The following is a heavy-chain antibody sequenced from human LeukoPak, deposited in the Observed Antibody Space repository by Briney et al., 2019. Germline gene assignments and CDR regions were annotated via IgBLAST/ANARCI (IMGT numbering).Heavy chain of an antibody. D-gene: IGHD3-22*01. CDR1: GGSISNSDYY. CDR2: IFYSGST. J-gene: IGHJ4*02. CDR3: ARVTGYMIEDYFDY. V-gene: IGHV4-39*07. Sequence: SETLSLTCTVSGGSISNSDYYWGWIRQPPGKGLECIGSIFYSGSTYYNPSLKSRVTISVDTSKNQFSLKLSSVTAADTAVYYCARVTGYMIEDYFDYWGQGTLVTVSS.